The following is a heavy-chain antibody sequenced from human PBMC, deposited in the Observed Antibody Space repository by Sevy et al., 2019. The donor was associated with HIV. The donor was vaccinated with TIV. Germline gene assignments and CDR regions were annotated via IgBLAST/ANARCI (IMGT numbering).Heavy chain of an antibody. J-gene: IGHJ5*02. V-gene: IGHV3-30-3*01. CDR1: GFTFSSYA. CDR3: ARSGIDELGCSSTSCHYYNWFDP. CDR2: ISYDGSNK. Sequence: GGSVRLSCAASGFTFSSYAMHWVRQAPGKGLEWVAVISYDGSNKYYADSVKGRFTISRDNSKNTLYLQMNSLRAEDTAVYYCARSGIDELGCSSTSCHYYNWFDPWGQGTLVTVSS. D-gene: IGHD2-2*01.